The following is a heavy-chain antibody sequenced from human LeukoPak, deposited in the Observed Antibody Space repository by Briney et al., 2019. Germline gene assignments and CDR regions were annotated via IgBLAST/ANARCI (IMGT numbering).Heavy chain of an antibody. CDR3: AKEEVPNDY. J-gene: IGHJ4*02. CDR1: GFTLNSNA. D-gene: IGHD2-2*01. CDR2: ISRIGVTT. Sequence: PGGSLRLSCAVSGFTLNSNAMCWVRQAPGKGLEWVSAISRIGVTTYYADSVEGRFTISRDTSKNTLYLQMNTLRPEGTAVYYCAKEEVPNDYWGQGPLGTLSS. V-gene: IGHV3-23*01.